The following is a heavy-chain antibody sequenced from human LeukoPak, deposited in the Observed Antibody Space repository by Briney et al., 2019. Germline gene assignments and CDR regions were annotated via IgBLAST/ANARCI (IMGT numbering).Heavy chain of an antibody. CDR3: AKGSHSGSLPRIDY. V-gene: IGHV3-30-3*01. CDR2: ISYDGSNK. CDR1: GFTFSSYA. Sequence: GGSLRLSCAASGFTFSSYAMHWVRQAPGKGLEWVAVISYDGSNKYYADSVKGRFTISRDNSKNTLCLQMNSLRAEDTAIYYCAKGSHSGSLPRIDYWGQGTLVTVSS. D-gene: IGHD1-26*01. J-gene: IGHJ4*02.